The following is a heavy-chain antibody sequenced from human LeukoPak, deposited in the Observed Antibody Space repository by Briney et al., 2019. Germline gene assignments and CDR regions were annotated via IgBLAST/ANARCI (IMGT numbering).Heavy chain of an antibody. Sequence: SETLSLTCAVSGGSISSSNWWTWVRQPPGKGLEWIGEIYHSGSTNYNPSLKSRVTISVDKSKNQFSLRLSSVTAADTAVYYCALGYCGGGSCYAREYFQHWGQGTLVTVSS. CDR1: GGSISSSNW. J-gene: IGHJ1*01. CDR3: ALGYCGGGSCYAREYFQH. CDR2: IYHSGST. V-gene: IGHV4-4*02. D-gene: IGHD2-15*01.